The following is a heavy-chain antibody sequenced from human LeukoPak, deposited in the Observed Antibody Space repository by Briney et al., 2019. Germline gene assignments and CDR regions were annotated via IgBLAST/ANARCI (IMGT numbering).Heavy chain of an antibody. CDR3: AESSAGEYYFDY. CDR1: GGTFSSYA. V-gene: IGHV1-69*05. Sequence: SVKVSCKASGGTFSSYAISWVRQAPGQGLEWMGRIIPIFGTANYAQKFQGRVTITTDESTSTAYMELSSLRSEDTAVYYCAESSAGEYYFDYWGQGTLVTVSS. J-gene: IGHJ4*02. CDR2: IIPIFGTA.